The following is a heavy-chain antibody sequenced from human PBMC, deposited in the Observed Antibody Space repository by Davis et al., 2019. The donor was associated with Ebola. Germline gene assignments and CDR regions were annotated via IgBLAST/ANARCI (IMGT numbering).Heavy chain of an antibody. CDR2: ISAYNGNT. Sequence: AASVKVSCKASGYTFTTYGISWVRQAPGQGLEWMGWISAYNGNTNYAQKLQGRVTMTTDTSTSTVYMELSSLRSEDTAVYYCARDRENAYVGNSGPFQYWGQGTLVTVSS. V-gene: IGHV1-18*01. CDR1: GYTFTTYG. CDR3: ARDRENAYVGNSGPFQY. D-gene: IGHD4-23*01. J-gene: IGHJ4*02.